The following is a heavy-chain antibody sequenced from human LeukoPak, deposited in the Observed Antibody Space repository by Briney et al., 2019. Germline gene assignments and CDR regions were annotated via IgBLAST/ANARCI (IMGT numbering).Heavy chain of an antibody. CDR2: IIPRLDIA. V-gene: IGHV1-69*04. CDR3: AREWYDILTGYQGFQLDY. J-gene: IGHJ4*02. CDR1: GGTFSSYA. Sequence: SVKVSCKASGGTFSSYAISWVRQAPGQGLEWMGRIIPRLDIANSAQSFQGRVTITADKSTSTAYMELSSLRSDGTAVYYCAREWYDILTGYQGFQLDYWGQGSLVTVSS. D-gene: IGHD3-9*01.